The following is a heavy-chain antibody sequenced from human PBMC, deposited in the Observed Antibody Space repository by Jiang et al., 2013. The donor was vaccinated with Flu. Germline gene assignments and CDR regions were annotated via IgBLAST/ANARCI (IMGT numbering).Heavy chain of an antibody. CDR3: AKSLFLITTSSSSGTYYNSVDAMDV. CDR2: ISGSGTTT. CDR1: SHA. Sequence: SHAMSWVRQAPGKGLEWVSTISGSGTTTYYADSLEGRFTISRDNSNNTLYLQMSSLRAEDTAIYYCAKSLFLITTSSSSGTYYNSVDAMDVWGQGTTVTVSS. J-gene: IGHJ6*02. D-gene: IGHD3-10*01. V-gene: IGHV3-23*01.